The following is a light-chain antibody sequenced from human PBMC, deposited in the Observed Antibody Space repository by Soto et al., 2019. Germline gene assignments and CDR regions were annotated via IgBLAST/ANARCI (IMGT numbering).Light chain of an antibody. Sequence: ETVLTQSPATLSLSPGERATLSCRASQSVSSYLAWYQQKPGQAPRLLIYDASNRATGIPARFSGSRSGAEFTLTINSLQSEDFAVYYCQPYNNWPLTFGGGTKV. J-gene: IGKJ4*01. V-gene: IGKV3-11*01. CDR3: QPYNNWPLT. CDR1: QSVSSY. CDR2: DAS.